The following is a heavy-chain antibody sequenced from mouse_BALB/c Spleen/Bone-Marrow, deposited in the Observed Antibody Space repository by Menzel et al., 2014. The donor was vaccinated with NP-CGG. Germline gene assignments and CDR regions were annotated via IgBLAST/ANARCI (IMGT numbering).Heavy chain of an antibody. CDR1: GDSITSGY. V-gene: IGHV3-8*02. D-gene: IGHD1-1*01. CDR2: ISYSGST. Sequence: EVHLVESGPSLVKPSQPLSLTCSVTGDSITSGYWNWIRKFPGNKLEYMGYISYSGSTYYNPSLKSRISITRDTSKNQYYLQLNSVTTEDTATYYCARGGGSSYNYAMDYWGQGTSVTVSS. CDR3: ARGGGSSYNYAMDY. J-gene: IGHJ4*01.